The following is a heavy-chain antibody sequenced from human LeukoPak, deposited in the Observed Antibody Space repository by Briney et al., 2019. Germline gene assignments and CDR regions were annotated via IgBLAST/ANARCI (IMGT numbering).Heavy chain of an antibody. D-gene: IGHD3-22*01. CDR3: ARDGYYYDSSGYYF. Sequence: SETLSLTCAVSGGSISSSNWWSWVRQPPGKGLEWIGEIYHSGSTNYIPSLKSRVTISVDKSKNQFSLRLSSVTAADTAVYYCARDGYYYDSSGYYFWGQGTLVTVSS. CDR1: GGSISSSNW. CDR2: IYHSGST. J-gene: IGHJ4*02. V-gene: IGHV4-4*02.